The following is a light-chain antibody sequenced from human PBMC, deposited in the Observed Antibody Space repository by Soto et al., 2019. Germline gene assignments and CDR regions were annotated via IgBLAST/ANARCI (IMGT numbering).Light chain of an antibody. J-gene: IGLJ2*01. V-gene: IGLV2-14*03. CDR3: RSYTATSALV. CDR1: SIDVGGYNY. CDR2: DVS. Sequence: QSALTQPASVSGSPGQSITISCTGTSIDVGGYNYVSWYLQHPGKAPKLIIYDVSNRPSGVSNRFSGSKSGNTASLTISGLQAEDEADYYCRSYTATSALVFGGGTKLTVL.